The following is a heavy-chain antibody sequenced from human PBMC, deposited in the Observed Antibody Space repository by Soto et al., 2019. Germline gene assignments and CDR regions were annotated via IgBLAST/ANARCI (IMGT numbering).Heavy chain of an antibody. CDR2: IHHSGNT. V-gene: IGHV4-34*01. CDR3: ARGRAAAGTEGWFDP. Sequence: PSETLSLTCAVYGGSFSGYYWSWIRQPPGKGLEWIGEIHHSGNTNYIPSLKSRVTMSVDTSKNQFSLKLSSVTAADTAVYFCARGRAAAGTEGWFDPWGQGTLVTVSS. J-gene: IGHJ5*02. D-gene: IGHD6-13*01. CDR1: GGSFSGYY.